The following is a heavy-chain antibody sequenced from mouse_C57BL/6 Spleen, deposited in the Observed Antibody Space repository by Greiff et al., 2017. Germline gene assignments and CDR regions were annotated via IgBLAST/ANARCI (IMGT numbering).Heavy chain of an antibody. J-gene: IGHJ1*03. Sequence: QVQLKQPGAELVRPGTSVKLSCKASGYTFTSYWMHWVKQRPGQGLEWIGVIDPSDSYTNYNQKFKGKATLTVDTSSSTAYMQLSSLTSEDSAVYYCARDLIVTTVVAWYFDVWGTGTTVTVSS. D-gene: IGHD1-1*01. V-gene: IGHV1-59*01. CDR3: ARDLIVTTVVAWYFDV. CDR2: IDPSDSYT. CDR1: GYTFTSYW.